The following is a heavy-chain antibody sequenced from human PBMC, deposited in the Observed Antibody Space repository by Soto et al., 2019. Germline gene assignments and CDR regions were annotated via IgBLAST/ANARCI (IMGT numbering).Heavy chain of an antibody. CDR2: IFYSGDT. D-gene: IGHD1-7*01. CDR1: GASVNTGDYY. Sequence: VQLQGSGPGLLKPSQTLSLTCTVSGASVNTGDYYWSYIRQPPGKGLEWLGYIFYSGDTYYNPSLKSRATISPNTSRNQLSLTLTSVTDADTALYYCVGTGTTDDFWGQGTLVTVSS. J-gene: IGHJ1*01. V-gene: IGHV4-30-4*01. CDR3: VGTGTTDDF.